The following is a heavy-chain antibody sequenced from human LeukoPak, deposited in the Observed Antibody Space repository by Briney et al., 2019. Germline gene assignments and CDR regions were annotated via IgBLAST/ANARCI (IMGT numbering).Heavy chain of an antibody. Sequence: SETLSLTCAVYGGSFSDFQWNWIRQSPGKGLEWIGEIRHRGTTNYNPSLKSRVTLSVDTSKNQFFLKLSSVTAADTAEYYCASSSSTTAWSLDSWGQGTLVTVSS. CDR2: IRHRGTT. CDR3: ASSSSTTAWSLDS. J-gene: IGHJ4*02. CDR1: GGSFSDFQ. D-gene: IGHD5/OR15-5a*01. V-gene: IGHV4-34*01.